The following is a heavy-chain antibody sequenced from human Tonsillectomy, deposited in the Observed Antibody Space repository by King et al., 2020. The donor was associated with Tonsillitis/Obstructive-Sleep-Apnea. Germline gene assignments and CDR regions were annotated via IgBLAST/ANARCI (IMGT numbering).Heavy chain of an antibody. J-gene: IGHJ4*02. CDR2: IDPSDSYT. V-gene: IGHV5-10-1*03. CDR1: GYSFTSYW. D-gene: IGHD2-21*02. Sequence: QLVQSGAEVKKPGESLRISCKGSGYSFTSYWISWVRQMPGKGLEWMGRIDPSDSYTNYSPSFQGHVTISADKSISTAYLQWSSLKAPDTAMYYCSRNYPDCGGDCYSYYWGQGTLVTVSS. CDR3: SRNYPDCGGDCYSYY.